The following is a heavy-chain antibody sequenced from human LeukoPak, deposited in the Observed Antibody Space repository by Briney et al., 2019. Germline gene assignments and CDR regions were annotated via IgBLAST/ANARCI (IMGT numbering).Heavy chain of an antibody. CDR2: ISPYNGNT. J-gene: IGHJ4*02. CDR1: GGTFSSYA. V-gene: IGHV1-18*01. Sequence: ASVKVSCKASGGTFSSYAISWLRQAPGQGLEWMGWISPYNGNTKYAQSLQGRVTMTTDTSTITAYMELRSLTSDDTAVYYCAREYCTGTSCYGSDYWGQGTLVTVSS. CDR3: AREYCTGTSCYGSDY. D-gene: IGHD2-2*01.